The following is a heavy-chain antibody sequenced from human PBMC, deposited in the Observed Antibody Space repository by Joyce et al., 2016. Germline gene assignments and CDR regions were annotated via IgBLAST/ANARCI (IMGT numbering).Heavy chain of an antibody. V-gene: IGHV5-51*01. Sequence: EVQLVQSGAEVKKPGEALRSSCKGSGYSFTIYWIGWVRQMPGKGLEWMGMIYPGDSDTRYRPSFQGRFTISADKSISTAYLQWSSLKASDTAIYYCARRRDNWFDPWGQGTLVTVSS. J-gene: IGHJ5*02. CDR1: GYSFTIYW. CDR2: IYPGDSDT. CDR3: ARRRDNWFDP.